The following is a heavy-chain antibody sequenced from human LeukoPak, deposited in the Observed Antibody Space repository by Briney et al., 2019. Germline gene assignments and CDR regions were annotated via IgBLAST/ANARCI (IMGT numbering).Heavy chain of an antibody. J-gene: IGHJ6*03. CDR1: GYTFTSYC. D-gene: IGHD3-16*01. Sequence: ASVKVSCKASGYTFTSYCMHWVRQAPGQGLEWMGIINPSGGSTSYAQKFQGRVTMTRDTSTSTVYMELSSLRSEDTAVYYCARDMGQLSYYYYYMDVWGKGTTVTVSS. V-gene: IGHV1-46*01. CDR2: INPSGGST. CDR3: ARDMGQLSYYYYYMDV.